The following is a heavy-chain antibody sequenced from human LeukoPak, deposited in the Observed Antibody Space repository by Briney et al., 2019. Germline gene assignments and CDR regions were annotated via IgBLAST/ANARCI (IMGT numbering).Heavy chain of an antibody. J-gene: IGHJ4*02. Sequence: PGGSLRLSCAASGFTFSSYAMNWVRQAPGKGLEWVSTISGSGESTFYPDSMKGRLTISRDNSKNTLYLQMNSLRAEDTAVYYCAKEAKSVALSRRYQDYWGQGTLVTVSS. CDR3: AKEAKSVALSRRYQDY. CDR1: GFTFSSYA. D-gene: IGHD6-19*01. CDR2: ISGSGEST. V-gene: IGHV3-23*01.